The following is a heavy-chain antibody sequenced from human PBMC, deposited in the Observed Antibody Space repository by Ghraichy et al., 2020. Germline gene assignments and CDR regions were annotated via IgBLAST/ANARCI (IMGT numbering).Heavy chain of an antibody. CDR2: ISYDGSSK. D-gene: IGHD6-19*01. CDR1: KFTFSSYG. Sequence: SLRLSCAASKFTFSSYGMHWVRQAPGKGLEWVAVISYDGSSKYYADSVKGRFTISRDNSKNTLYLQMNSLRAEDTAVYYCAKVVGYSSGWYGFDYWGQGTLVTVSS. J-gene: IGHJ4*02. V-gene: IGHV3-30*18. CDR3: AKVVGYSSGWYGFDY.